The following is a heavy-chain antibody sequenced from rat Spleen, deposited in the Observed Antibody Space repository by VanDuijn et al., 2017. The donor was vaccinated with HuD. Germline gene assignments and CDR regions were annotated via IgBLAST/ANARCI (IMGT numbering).Heavy chain of an antibody. CDR1: GFTFSSFP. CDR3: TRGYVMDA. CDR2: ISSGGGGI. J-gene: IGHJ4*01. V-gene: IGHV5S13*01. Sequence: EVQLVESGGGLVQPGRSLKLSCAASGFTFSSFPMAWVRQAPKKGLEWVAYISSGGGGIYYPDSVKGRFTLSRDNAKNTQSLQMDSLRSEDTAIYYCTRGYVMDAWGQGASVTVSS.